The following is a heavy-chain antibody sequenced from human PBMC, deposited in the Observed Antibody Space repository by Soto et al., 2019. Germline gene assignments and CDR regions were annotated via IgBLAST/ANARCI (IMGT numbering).Heavy chain of an antibody. J-gene: IGHJ3*02. D-gene: IGHD6-25*01. V-gene: IGHV3-23*01. Sequence: PVGSLRLSCAASGFTFSTYAMSWVRQVPGKGLEWVSCISGSGGTTYYADSVKGRFTISRDNSKNTLYLQMNSLRAEDTAVYYCDGGKKRAFDIWGQGTMVTVSS. CDR3: DGGKKRAFDI. CDR2: ISGSGGTT. CDR1: GFTFSTYA.